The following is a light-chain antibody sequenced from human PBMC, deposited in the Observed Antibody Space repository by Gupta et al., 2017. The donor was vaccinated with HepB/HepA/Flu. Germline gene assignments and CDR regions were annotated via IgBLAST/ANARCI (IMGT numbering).Light chain of an antibody. V-gene: IGLV3-1*01. Sequence: SYELTQPPSESVSPGQTASITCSGDKLGDKYVCWYQQKPGQSPVLVIYQDTKRPSGIPERFSGSNSGNTATLTISGTQAMDEADYYCQTWDSSTVVFGGGTKLTVL. CDR3: QTWDSSTVV. CDR1: KLGDKY. J-gene: IGLJ2*01. CDR2: QDT.